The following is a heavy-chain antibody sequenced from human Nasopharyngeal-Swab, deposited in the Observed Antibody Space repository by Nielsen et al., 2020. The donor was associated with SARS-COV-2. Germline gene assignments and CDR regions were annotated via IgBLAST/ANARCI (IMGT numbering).Heavy chain of an antibody. CDR1: GFTFGNYW. CDR2: INADGSST. CDR3: TRLTYYYDSSSGG. D-gene: IGHD3-22*01. V-gene: IGHV3-74*01. J-gene: IGHJ4*02. Sequence: GESLKIYCVASGFTFGNYWMHWVRQVPGKGLVWVSHINADGSSTTYADSVKGRFTISRDNAKNTLFLQMDNLRAEDTAVYYCTRLTYYYDSSSGGWGQGTLVTVSS.